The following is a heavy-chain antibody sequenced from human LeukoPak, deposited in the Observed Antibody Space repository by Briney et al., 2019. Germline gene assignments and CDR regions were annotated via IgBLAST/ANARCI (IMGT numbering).Heavy chain of an antibody. V-gene: IGHV3-66*01. CDR2: IYSGGST. CDR3: AREYCSGGSCYADD. J-gene: IGHJ4*02. Sequence: PGGSLSLSCAASGFTVSSNYMSWVRXAPGKXLEWVSVIYSGGSTNYADSVRGRLTISRDNSKNTLYLQMNSLRAEDTAVYYCAREYCSGGSCYADDWGQGTLVTVSS. D-gene: IGHD2-15*01. CDR1: GFTVSSNY.